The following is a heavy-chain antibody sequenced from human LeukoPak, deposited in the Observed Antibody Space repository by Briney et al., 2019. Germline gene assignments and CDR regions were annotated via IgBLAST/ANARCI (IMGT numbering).Heavy chain of an antibody. V-gene: IGHV4-30-4*01. CDR1: GGSISIGDYY. CDR2: IYYSGST. D-gene: IGHD5-12*01. CDR3: ASAQRYSGYVYYYYGMDV. Sequence: PSETLSLTCTVSGGSISIGDYYWSWIRQPPGEGLEWIGYIYYSGSTYYNPSLKSRVTISVDTSKNQSSLKLSSVTAADTAVYYCASAQRYSGYVYYYYGMDVWGQGTTVTVSS. J-gene: IGHJ6*02.